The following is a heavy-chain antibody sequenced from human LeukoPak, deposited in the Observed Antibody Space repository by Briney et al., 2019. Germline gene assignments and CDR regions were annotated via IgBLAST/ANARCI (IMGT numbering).Heavy chain of an antibody. D-gene: IGHD3-10*01. J-gene: IGHJ4*02. CDR1: GFTFSSYS. CDR2: ISSSSSYI. Sequence: GGSLRLSCAASGFTFSSYSMNWVRQAPGKGLEWVSSISSSSSYIYYADSVKGRFTISRDNAKNSLYLQMNSLRAEDTAVYYCARLGITMVRGVGYYFDYLGQGTLVTVSS. V-gene: IGHV3-21*01. CDR3: ARLGITMVRGVGYYFDY.